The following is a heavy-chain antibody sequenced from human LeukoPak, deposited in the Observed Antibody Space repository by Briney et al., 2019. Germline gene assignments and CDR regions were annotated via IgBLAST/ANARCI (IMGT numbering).Heavy chain of an antibody. CDR2: ISSSGSTI. V-gene: IGHV3-11*04. CDR3: ARAQSNGYFDY. Sequence: GGSLRLPCAASGFTFSDYYMSWIRQAPGKGLEWVSYISSSGSTIYYADSVKGRFTISRDNAKNSLYLQMNSLRAEDTAVYYCARAQSNGYFDYWGQGTLVTVSS. J-gene: IGHJ4*02. CDR1: GFTFSDYY. D-gene: IGHD2-8*01.